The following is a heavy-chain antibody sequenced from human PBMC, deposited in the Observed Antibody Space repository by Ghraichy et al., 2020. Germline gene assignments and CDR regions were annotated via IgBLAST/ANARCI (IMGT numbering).Heavy chain of an antibody. J-gene: IGHJ4*02. D-gene: IGHD6-13*01. CDR1: GFTFSSYA. CDR2: ISYDGTKI. Sequence: GGSLRLSCAASGFTFSSYALHWVRQAPGKGLELMAVISYDGTKIHYADSVKGRFTISRDNSDNALYLQMNSLTTEDTAVYYCVRDFGGSWDLFGYWGQVTLDAVSS. V-gene: IGHV3-30*04. CDR3: VRDFGGSWDLFGY.